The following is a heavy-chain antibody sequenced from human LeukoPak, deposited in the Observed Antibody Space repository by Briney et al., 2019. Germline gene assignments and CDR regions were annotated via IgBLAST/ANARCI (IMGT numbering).Heavy chain of an antibody. D-gene: IGHD3-22*01. V-gene: IGHV1-2*02. Sequence: ASVKVSCKASGYTFTGYYMHWVRQAPGQGLEWMGWINPNSGGTNYAQKFQGRVTMTRDTSISTVYMELSSLRSEDTAVYYCAGEISGYSSFDYWGQGTLVTVSS. J-gene: IGHJ4*02. CDR3: AGEISGYSSFDY. CDR1: GYTFTGYY. CDR2: INPNSGGT.